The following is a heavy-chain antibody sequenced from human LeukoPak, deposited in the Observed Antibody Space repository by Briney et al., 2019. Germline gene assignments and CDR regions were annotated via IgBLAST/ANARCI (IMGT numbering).Heavy chain of an antibody. D-gene: IGHD1-1*01. CDR3: SRGRNWDDGDY. Sequence: GGSLRLSSAASGFTFNTYWMYWVRQAPGKGLVWLSHINSVGSIVNYGNSVKGRFTISRDNAKNTLYLQMNSLRADDTALYFCSRGRNWDDGDYWGQGTLVTVSS. V-gene: IGHV3-74*01. CDR2: INSVGSIV. J-gene: IGHJ4*02. CDR1: GFTFNTYW.